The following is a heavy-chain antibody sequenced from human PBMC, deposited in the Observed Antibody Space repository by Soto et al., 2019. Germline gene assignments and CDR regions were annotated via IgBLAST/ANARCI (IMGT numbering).Heavy chain of an antibody. J-gene: IGHJ6*02. CDR3: ARYHTGEFLSYYYYHGMEV. CDR1: GGSIGSGGYY. V-gene: IGHV4-31*03. CDR2: IYYSGST. D-gene: IGHD3-10*01. Sequence: PSETLSLTCTVSGGSIGSGGYYWSWIRQHPGKGLEWIGYIYYSGSTYYNPSLKSRVTISVDTSKNQFSLKLSSVTAADTAVYYCARYHTGEFLSYYYYHGMEVWGQGTTVTVSS.